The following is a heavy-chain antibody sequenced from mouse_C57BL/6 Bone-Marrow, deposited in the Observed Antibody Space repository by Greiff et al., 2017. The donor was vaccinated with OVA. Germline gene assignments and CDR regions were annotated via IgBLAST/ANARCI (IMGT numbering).Heavy chain of an antibody. D-gene: IGHD4-1*01. CDR1: GFTFSSYG. V-gene: IGHV5-6*02. Sequence: EVKLVESGGDLVKPGGSLKLSCAASGFTFSSYGMSWVRQTPDKRLEWVATISSGGSYTYYPDSVKGRFTISRDNAKNTLYLQMSSLKSEDTAMYYCARRTLTGTGDWYFDVWGTGTTVTVSS. J-gene: IGHJ1*03. CDR3: ARRTLTGTGDWYFDV. CDR2: ISSGGSYT.